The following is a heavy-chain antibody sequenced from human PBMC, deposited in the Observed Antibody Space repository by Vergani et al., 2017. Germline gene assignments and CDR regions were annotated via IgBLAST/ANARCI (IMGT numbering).Heavy chain of an antibody. CDR3: ERLGSSSWYSYYYYGMDV. Sequence: QVQLQQWGAGLLKPSETLSLTCAVYGGSFSGYYWSWIRQPPGKGLEWIGYIYYSGNTNYNPSLKSRVTISLDTAKNQFSLKLSAVTAADTAGYYCERLGSSSWYSYYYYGMDVWGQGTTVTVSS. CDR1: GGSFSGYY. J-gene: IGHJ6*02. D-gene: IGHD6-13*01. CDR2: IYYSGNT. V-gene: IGHV4-34*11.